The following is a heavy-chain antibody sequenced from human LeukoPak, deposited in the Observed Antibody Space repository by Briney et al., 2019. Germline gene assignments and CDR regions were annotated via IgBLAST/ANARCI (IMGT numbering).Heavy chain of an antibody. Sequence: ASVKVSCKASGGTFSSYAISWVRQAPGQGLEWMGGIIPIFGTANYAQKFQGRVTITADESTSTAYMELSRLRSDDTAVYYCATYNWNYPDYWGQGTLVTVSS. D-gene: IGHD1-20*01. CDR1: GGTFSSYA. V-gene: IGHV1-69*13. CDR3: ATYNWNYPDY. J-gene: IGHJ4*02. CDR2: IIPIFGTA.